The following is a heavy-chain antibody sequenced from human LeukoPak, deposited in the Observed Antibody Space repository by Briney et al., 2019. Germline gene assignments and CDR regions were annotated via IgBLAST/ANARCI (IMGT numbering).Heavy chain of an antibody. J-gene: IGHJ6*04. CDR2: IYYSGST. CDR3: ARGLSCGFYYHGMDV. D-gene: IGHD5-18*01. CDR1: GGSISSGGYY. Sequence: SQTLSLTCTVSGGSISSGGYYWSWIRQHPGKGLEWIGYIYYSGSTYYKSSLKSRVTISLDTSKNQISLKLSSVTAADTAVYYCARGLSCGFYYHGMDVWGKGTTVTVSS. V-gene: IGHV4-31*03.